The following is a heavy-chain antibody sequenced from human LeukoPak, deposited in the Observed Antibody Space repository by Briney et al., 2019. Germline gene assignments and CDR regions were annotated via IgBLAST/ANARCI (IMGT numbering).Heavy chain of an antibody. CDR2: IYYSGST. J-gene: IGHJ4*02. D-gene: IGHD3-16*02. CDR1: GGSISSGGYY. V-gene: IGHV4-31*03. Sequence: PSETLSLTCTVSGGSISSGGYYWSWIRQHPGKGLEWIGYIYYSGSTYYNPSLKSRVTISVDTSKNQFSLKLSSVTAADTAVYYCARERYVWGSYRSTYYFDYWGQGTLVTVSS. CDR3: ARERYVWGSYRSTYYFDY.